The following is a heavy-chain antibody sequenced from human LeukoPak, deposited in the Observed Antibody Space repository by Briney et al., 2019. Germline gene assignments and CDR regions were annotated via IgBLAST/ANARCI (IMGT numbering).Heavy chain of an antibody. CDR2: YNSNGST. Sequence: ALSLTCTVSGGSISSGGYYWRWIREHPVKCLEWIGYYNSNGSTDYKPSLRGRITMSVDTSKKQFPLKLDSVTAADTAVYYCARGESPWGQGTLVTVSS. CDR3: ARGESP. CDR1: GGSISSGGYY. V-gene: IGHV4-31*03. J-gene: IGHJ5*02.